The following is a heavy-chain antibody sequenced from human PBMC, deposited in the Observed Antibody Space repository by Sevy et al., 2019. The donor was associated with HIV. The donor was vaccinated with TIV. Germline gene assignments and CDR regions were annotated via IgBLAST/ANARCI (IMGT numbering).Heavy chain of an antibody. D-gene: IGHD5-12*01. J-gene: IGHJ4*02. CDR1: GFSFSSYG. Sequence: GGSLRLSCAASGFSFSSYGMHWVRQPLGKGLEWVAFVHFDGNEKWYADSGKGRFTISRDNSKSTIFLQMDSLRIEDTAIYYGVKGRFSDAGCPREYFVHWGQGTLVTVSS. V-gene: IGHV3-30*02. CDR2: VHFDGNEK. CDR3: VKGRFSDAGCPREYFVH.